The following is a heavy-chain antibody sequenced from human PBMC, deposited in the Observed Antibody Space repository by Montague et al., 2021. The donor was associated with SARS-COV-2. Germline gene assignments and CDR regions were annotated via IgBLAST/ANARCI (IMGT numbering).Heavy chain of an antibody. CDR2: IYYSGSI. Sequence: TLSLTCTVSSGSISSGGSISSGGYYWNWIRQHPGKGLEWIGYIYYSGSISYNPSLKSRVTISVDTSKNQFSLKLSSVTAADTAVYYCARDLGHRYVAGGFDPWGQGTLVTVSS. V-gene: IGHV4-31*03. D-gene: IGHD3-16*01. CDR1: SGSISSGGSISSGGYY. CDR3: ARDLGHRYVAGGFDP. J-gene: IGHJ5*02.